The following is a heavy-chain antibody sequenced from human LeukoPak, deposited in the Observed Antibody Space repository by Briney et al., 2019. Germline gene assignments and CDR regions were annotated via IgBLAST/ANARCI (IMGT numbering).Heavy chain of an antibody. CDR1: GFTFSSYD. CDR2: IGTAGDT. CDR3: ARGSLGFWSGYYTY. J-gene: IGHJ4*02. D-gene: IGHD3-3*01. Sequence: GGSLRLSCVASGFTFSSYDMHWVRQATGKGLEWVSAIGTAGDTYYPGSVKGRFTISRENAKNSLYLQMNSLRAGDTAVYYCARGSLGFWSGYYTYWGQGTLVTVSS. V-gene: IGHV3-13*01.